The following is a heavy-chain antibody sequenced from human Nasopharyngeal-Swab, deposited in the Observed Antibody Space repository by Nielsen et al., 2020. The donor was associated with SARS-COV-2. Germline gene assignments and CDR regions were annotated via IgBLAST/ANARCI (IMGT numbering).Heavy chain of an antibody. Sequence: WIRQPPGKGLEWIGSIYYSGSTYYNPSLKSRVTISVDTSKNQFSLKLSSVTAADTAVYYCARRKREEVRGVRYYFDYRGQGTLVTVSS. J-gene: IGHJ4*02. D-gene: IGHD3-10*01. CDR2: IYYSGST. CDR3: ARRKREEVRGVRYYFDY. V-gene: IGHV4-39*01.